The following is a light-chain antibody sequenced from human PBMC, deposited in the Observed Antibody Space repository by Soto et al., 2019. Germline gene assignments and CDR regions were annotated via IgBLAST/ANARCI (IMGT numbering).Light chain of an antibody. CDR2: KAS. CDR1: QTISSW. J-gene: IGKJ1*01. Sequence: DIQMTESPSTLSGAVGRRITNTCRDSQTISSWLAWYQQKQGKAPKLXIYKASTLKSGVLSRFSGSGPGTEFTLTIRSLQPDDFATSYCQHYNSSPEAFGQGTKVDIK. V-gene: IGKV1-5*03. CDR3: QHYNSSPEA.